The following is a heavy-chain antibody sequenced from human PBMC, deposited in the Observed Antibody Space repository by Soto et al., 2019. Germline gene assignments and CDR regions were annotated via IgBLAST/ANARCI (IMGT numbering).Heavy chain of an antibody. CDR3: AVDIVATDAFDI. J-gene: IGHJ3*02. CDR1: GGTFSSYT. CDR2: IIPILGIA. V-gene: IGHV1-69*02. Sequence: QVQLVQSGAEVKKPGSSVKVSCKASGGTFSSYTISWVRQAPGQGLQWMGRIIPILGIANYAQKFQGRVTITADKSTSTAYMELSSLRSEDTAVYYCAVDIVATDAFDIWGQGTMVTVSS. D-gene: IGHD5-12*01.